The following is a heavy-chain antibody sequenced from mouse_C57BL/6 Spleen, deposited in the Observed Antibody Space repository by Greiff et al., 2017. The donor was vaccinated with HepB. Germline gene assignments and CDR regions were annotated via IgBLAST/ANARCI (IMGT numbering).Heavy chain of an antibody. CDR2: IDPSDSET. Sequence: QVQLKQPGAELVRPGSSVKLSCKASGYTFTSYWMHWVKQRPIQGLEWIGNIDPSDSETHYNQKFKDKATLTVDKSSSTAYMQLSSLTSEDSAVYYCARYGGYGYAMDYWGQGTSVTVSS. V-gene: IGHV1-52*01. D-gene: IGHD2-2*01. J-gene: IGHJ4*01. CDR1: GYTFTSYW. CDR3: ARYGGYGYAMDY.